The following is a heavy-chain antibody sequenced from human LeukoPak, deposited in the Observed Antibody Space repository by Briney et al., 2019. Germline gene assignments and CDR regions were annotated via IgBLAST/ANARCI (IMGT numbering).Heavy chain of an antibody. CDR1: GFTFSRHG. D-gene: IGHD2-2*01. CDR2: VSYDESNK. CDR3: AKDLGVIIVPYAIDYYGLDV. V-gene: IGHV3-30*18. J-gene: IGHJ6*02. Sequence: GGSLRLSCAASGFTFSRHGMQWVRQAPGKGLEWVAAVSYDESNKYYADSVKGRFTISRDNSKNTLFLQMNSLRAEDTAVYYCAKDLGVIIVPYAIDYYGLDVWGQGTKVTVSS.